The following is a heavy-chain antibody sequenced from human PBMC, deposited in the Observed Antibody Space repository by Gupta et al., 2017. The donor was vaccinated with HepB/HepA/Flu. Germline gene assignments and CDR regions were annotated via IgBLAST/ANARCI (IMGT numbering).Heavy chain of an antibody. J-gene: IGHJ5*02. CDR1: GFTFSCYW. Sequence: EVHLVESGGGLVQPGGSLRLSCGASGFTFSCYWMHWVRQVPGKGLVWVSRINSDGSTTNYADSVKGRFTISRDNAKNTLYLQMNSLRADDTAVYYCASGGYSSLSTTIDLWGQGTLVTVSS. V-gene: IGHV3-74*01. CDR3: ASGGYSSLSTTIDL. CDR2: INSDGSTT. D-gene: IGHD6-13*01.